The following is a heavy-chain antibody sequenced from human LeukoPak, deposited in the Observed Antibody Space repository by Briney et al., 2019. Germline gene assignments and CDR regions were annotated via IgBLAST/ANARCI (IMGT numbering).Heavy chain of an antibody. D-gene: IGHD7-27*01. CDR2: MNPNSGNT. Sequence: ASVKVSCKASGYTFTSYDINWVRQATGQGLEWMGWMNPNSGNTGYAQKFQGRVTMTRDTSTSTVYMELSSLRSEDTAVYYCARDLGSQTGDGDYWGQGTLVTVSS. V-gene: IGHV1-8*02. CDR1: GYTFTSYD. CDR3: ARDLGSQTGDGDY. J-gene: IGHJ4*02.